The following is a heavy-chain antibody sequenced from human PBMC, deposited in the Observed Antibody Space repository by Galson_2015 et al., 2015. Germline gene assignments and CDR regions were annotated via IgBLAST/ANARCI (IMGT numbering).Heavy chain of an antibody. CDR1: GYSFTSYW. V-gene: IGHV5-51*01. CDR3: ARHLVVVPAAIQLDY. D-gene: IGHD2-2*01. Sequence: QSGAEVKKPRESLQISCKGSGYSFTSYWIDWVRQMPGKGLEWMGIIYPGDSDTRYSPSFQGQVTISADKSISTAYLQWSSLKASDTAMYYCARHLVVVPAAIQLDYWGQGTLVTVSS. CDR2: IYPGDSDT. J-gene: IGHJ4*02.